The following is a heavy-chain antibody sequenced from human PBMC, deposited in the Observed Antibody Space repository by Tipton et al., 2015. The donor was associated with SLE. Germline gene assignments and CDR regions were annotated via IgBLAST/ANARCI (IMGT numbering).Heavy chain of an antibody. Sequence: QLVQSGAAVKKPGESLKMSCKTSGYSFTNYWIGWVRQMPGQGLEYVGIIHPGESETRYSPSFQGQVTISADKSISTAYLQWVSLKASDTAIYYCARLRNIAFLEDNDAFDIWGQGTMLTVSA. CDR1: GYSFTNYW. J-gene: IGHJ3*02. CDR2: IHPGESET. D-gene: IGHD3-3*02. V-gene: IGHV5-51*03. CDR3: ARLRNIAFLEDNDAFDI.